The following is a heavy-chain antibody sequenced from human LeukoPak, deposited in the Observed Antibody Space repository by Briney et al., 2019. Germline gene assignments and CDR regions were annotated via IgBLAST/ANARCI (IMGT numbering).Heavy chain of an antibody. Sequence: PGGSLRLSCAASGFTSNSYWMHWVRQAPGKGLVWVSRINSDGSGTSDADFVKGRFTISRDNSKNTLYLQMNSLRADDTALYHCARDSGSYLQPTDFWGHGTLVTVSS. CDR2: INSDGSGT. D-gene: IGHD1-26*01. CDR1: GFTSNSYW. V-gene: IGHV3-74*01. CDR3: ARDSGSYLQPTDF. J-gene: IGHJ4*01.